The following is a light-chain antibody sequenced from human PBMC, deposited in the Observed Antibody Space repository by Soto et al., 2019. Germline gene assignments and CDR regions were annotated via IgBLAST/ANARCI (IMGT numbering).Light chain of an antibody. V-gene: IGKV1-5*03. CDR3: HLYTKYSGT. CDR1: QSISRW. CDR2: KES. J-gene: IGKJ1*01. Sequence: DIQMTQSPSTLSASIGDSVTITCRASQSISRWLAWYQQKPGTAPKLLIYKESKLLSSDPSRFSAIGSDTEFTLTISSLQSDDFAAYYCHLYTKYSGTFGQGTKVEI.